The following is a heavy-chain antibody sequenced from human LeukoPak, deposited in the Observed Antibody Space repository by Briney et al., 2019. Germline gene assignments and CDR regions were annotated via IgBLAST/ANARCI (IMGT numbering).Heavy chain of an antibody. CDR1: GYTFTGYY. V-gene: IGHV1-2*02. CDR3: ARVGSGYDLGMDV. D-gene: IGHD5-12*01. Sequence: ASVKVSCKASGYTFTGYYMHWVRQAPGQGLEWMGWINPNSGGTNYAQKFQGRVTMTRDASISTAYMELSRLRSDDTAVYYCARVGSGYDLGMDVWGQGTTVTVSS. J-gene: IGHJ6*02. CDR2: INPNSGGT.